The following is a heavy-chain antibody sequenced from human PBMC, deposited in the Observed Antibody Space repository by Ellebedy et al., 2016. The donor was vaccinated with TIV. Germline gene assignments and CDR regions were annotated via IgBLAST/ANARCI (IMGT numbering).Heavy chain of an antibody. J-gene: IGHJ6*02. V-gene: IGHV1-46*01. D-gene: IGHD6-19*01. CDR1: GYTFTSYY. CDR3: ARDIEQWLLYYYYGMDV. CDR2: INPSGGST. Sequence: ASVKVSXXASGYTFTSYYMHWVRQAPGQGLEWMGIINPSGGSTSYAQKFQGRVTMTRDTSTSTVYMELSSLRSEDTAVYYCARDIEQWLLYYYYGMDVWGQGTTVTVSS.